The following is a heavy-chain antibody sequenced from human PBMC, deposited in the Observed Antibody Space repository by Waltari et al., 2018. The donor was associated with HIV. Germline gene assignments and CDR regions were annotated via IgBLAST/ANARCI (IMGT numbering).Heavy chain of an antibody. CDR2: TYNRSRWSK. J-gene: IGHJ6*02. D-gene: IGHD3-16*02. CDR3: ARSSSDRYYYNTLDV. CDR1: GDSVSSNSAT. Sequence: QVQLQQSGPGLVKPSQTLSLTCSISGDSVSSNSATWNWIRQSPSRGLEWQGRTYNRSRWSKDSAVSVEIRIIINPNTANNQSSLQLNSVTPEDTAVYFCARSSSDRYYYNTLDVWGQGTRVTVSS. V-gene: IGHV6-1*01.